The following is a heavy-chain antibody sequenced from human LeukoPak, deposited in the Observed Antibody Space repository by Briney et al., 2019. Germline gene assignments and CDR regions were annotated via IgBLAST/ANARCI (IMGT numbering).Heavy chain of an antibody. CDR1: GGSISTSSYY. CDR2: IYYRGST. CDR3: ARRDNWGYFDY. J-gene: IGHJ4*02. D-gene: IGHD7-27*01. Sequence: PSETLSLTCTVSGGSISTSSYYWGWIRQPPGKGLEWIGSIYYRGSTYYNPSLKSRLTISVDTSKNQFSLKLSSVTAADPAVYYCARRDNWGYFDYWGQGTLVTVSS. V-gene: IGHV4-39*01.